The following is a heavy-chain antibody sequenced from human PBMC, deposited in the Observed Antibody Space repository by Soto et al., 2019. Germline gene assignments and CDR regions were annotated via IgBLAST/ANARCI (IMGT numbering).Heavy chain of an antibody. D-gene: IGHD1-26*01. Sequence: GGSLRLSCAASGFTFSSYGMNWVRQAPGKGREWVGVISYDGSNKYYADSVKGRVTTCRDNSKNTLYLQMNSLRAEDTAAYYCAKHGYTGSYHSSIDYWGQGTLVTVSS. CDR1: GFTFSSYG. CDR3: AKHGYTGSYHSSIDY. CDR2: ISYDGSNK. J-gene: IGHJ4*02. V-gene: IGHV3-30*18.